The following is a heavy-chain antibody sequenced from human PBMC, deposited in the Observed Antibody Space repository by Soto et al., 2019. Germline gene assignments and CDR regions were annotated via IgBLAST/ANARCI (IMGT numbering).Heavy chain of an antibody. J-gene: IGHJ4*02. CDR1: GGSISSYY. V-gene: IGHV4-59*01. Sequence: PSETRSLTCTVSGGSISSYYWSWIRQPPGKGLEWIGYIYYSGSTNYNPSLKSRVTISVDTSKNQFSLKLSSVTAADTAVYYCARAGVYSGYDGDFDYWGQGTLVTVSS. CDR2: IYYSGST. CDR3: ARAGVYSGYDGDFDY. D-gene: IGHD5-12*01.